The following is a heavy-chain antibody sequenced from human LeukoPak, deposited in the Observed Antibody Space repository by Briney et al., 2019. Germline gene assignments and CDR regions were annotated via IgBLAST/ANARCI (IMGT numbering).Heavy chain of an antibody. V-gene: IGHV3-66*01. CDR3: AKRDYPDRNAYAPFFHS. J-gene: IGHJ4*02. CDR1: GFTVSSNY. Sequence: PGGSLRLSCAASGFTVSSNYMSWVRQAPGKGLEWVSVIFSGGSASYADSVKGRFSISRDNSKNTLYLQMNSLRAEDTAVYYCAKRDYPDRNAYAPFFHSWGQGTRVTVSS. D-gene: IGHD3-22*01. CDR2: IFSGGSA.